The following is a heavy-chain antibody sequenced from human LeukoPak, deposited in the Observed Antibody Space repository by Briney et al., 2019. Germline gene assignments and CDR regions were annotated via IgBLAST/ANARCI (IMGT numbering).Heavy chain of an antibody. J-gene: IGHJ4*02. CDR3: GRGMRDYYGLDY. Sequence: GGSLRLSCAASGFIFSSFWMHWVRQVPGKGLVWVSHINSDGRKTDYADSVRGRFTISRDNAKNTLYLQMNRLSVEDTAVYYCGRGMRDYYGLDYWGQGILVTVSS. CDR2: INSDGRKT. V-gene: IGHV3-74*01. D-gene: IGHD3-10*01. CDR1: GFIFSSFW.